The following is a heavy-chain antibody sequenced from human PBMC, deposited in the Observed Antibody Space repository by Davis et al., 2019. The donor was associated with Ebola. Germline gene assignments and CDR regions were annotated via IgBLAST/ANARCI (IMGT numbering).Heavy chain of an antibody. J-gene: IGHJ4*02. CDR3: ARDRGGCSGGSCYGAY. CDR1: GYTFTSYY. V-gene: IGHV1-46*01. Sequence: ASVKVSCKASGYTFTSYYMHWVRQAPGQGLEWMGIINPSGGSTSYAQKFQGRVTMTRDTSTSTVYMELSSLRSEDTAVYYCARDRGGCSGGSCYGAYWGQGTLVTVSS. CDR2: INPSGGST. D-gene: IGHD2-15*01.